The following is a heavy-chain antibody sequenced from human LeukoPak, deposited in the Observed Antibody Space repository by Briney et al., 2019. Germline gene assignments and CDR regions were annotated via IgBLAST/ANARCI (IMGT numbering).Heavy chain of an antibody. D-gene: IGHD2-2*01. CDR2: ISYDGSNK. J-gene: IGHJ6*02. CDR1: GLTFSSYA. CDR3: ARETGARYQLLFSYGMDV. Sequence: GGSLRLSCAASGLTFSSYAMHWVRQAPGKGLEWVAVISYDGSNKYYADSVKGRFTISRDNSKNTLYLQMNSLRAEDTAVYYCARETGARYQLLFSYGMDVWGQGTTVTVSS. V-gene: IGHV3-30-3*01.